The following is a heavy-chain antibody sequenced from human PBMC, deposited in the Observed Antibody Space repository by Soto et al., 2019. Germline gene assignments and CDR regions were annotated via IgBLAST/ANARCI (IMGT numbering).Heavy chain of an antibody. V-gene: IGHV4-39*01. CDR3: ASPGYSGYDSDDYYYYYMDV. J-gene: IGHJ6*03. CDR1: GGSISSSSYY. CDR2: IYYSGST. D-gene: IGHD5-12*01. Sequence: SETLSLTCTVSGGSISSSSYYWGWIRQPPGKGLEWIGSIYYSGSTYYNPSLKSRVTISVDTSKNQFSLKLGSVTAADTAVYYCASPGYSGYDSDDYYYYYMDVWGKGTTVTVSS.